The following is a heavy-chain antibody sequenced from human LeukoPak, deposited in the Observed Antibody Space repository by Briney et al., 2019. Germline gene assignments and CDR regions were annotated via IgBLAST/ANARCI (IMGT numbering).Heavy chain of an antibody. CDR2: ISYDGSNK. Sequence: GGSLRLSCAASGFTFSSFGMHWVRQAPGKGLEWVAVISYDGSNKYYADSVKGRFTISRDNSKNTLDLQMNSLRAEDTAVYYCAKDYLQQLVRGWFGPWGQGILVTVSS. J-gene: IGHJ5*02. CDR1: GFTFSSFG. CDR3: AKDYLQQLVRGWFGP. D-gene: IGHD6-13*01. V-gene: IGHV3-30*18.